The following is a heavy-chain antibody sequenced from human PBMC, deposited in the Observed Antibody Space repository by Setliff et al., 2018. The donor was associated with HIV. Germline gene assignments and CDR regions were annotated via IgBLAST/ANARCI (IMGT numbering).Heavy chain of an antibody. J-gene: IGHJ5*02. V-gene: IGHV1-46*01. Sequence: ASVKVSCKASGYTFTSYYMHWVRQAPGQGLEWMGIINPSGGSTSYAQKFQGRVTITADESTSTAYMELSSLRSEDTSVYYCARRIDNSGSLPDKNWFDTWGQGSLVTVSS. CDR2: INPSGGST. D-gene: IGHD3-10*01. CDR3: ARRIDNSGSLPDKNWFDT. CDR1: GYTFTSYY.